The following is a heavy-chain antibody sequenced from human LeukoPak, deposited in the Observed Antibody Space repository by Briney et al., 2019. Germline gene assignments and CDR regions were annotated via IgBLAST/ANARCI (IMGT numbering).Heavy chain of an antibody. J-gene: IGHJ4*02. Sequence: GGSLRLSCAASGFTFSSYAMSWARQAPGKGLEWVSYISSSSSTIYYADSVKGRFTISRDNAKNSLYLQMNSLRAEDTAVYYCARASPTVTTYYWGQGTLVTVSS. V-gene: IGHV3-48*04. D-gene: IGHD4-17*01. CDR2: ISSSSSTI. CDR3: ARASPTVTTYY. CDR1: GFTFSSYA.